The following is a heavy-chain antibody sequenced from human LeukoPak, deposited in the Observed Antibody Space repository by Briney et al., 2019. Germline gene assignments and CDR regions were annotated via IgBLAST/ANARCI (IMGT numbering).Heavy chain of an antibody. V-gene: IGHV3-48*03. CDR3: ARDSLNYGMDV. CDR1: GFTFSSYE. CDR2: ISSSGSPI. Sequence: GGSLRLSCAASGFTFSSYEMNWVRQAPGKALEWVSYISSSGSPIYYADSVKGRFTISRDNAKNSPYLQMNSLRAEDTAVYYCARDSLNYGMDVWGKGTTVTVSS. J-gene: IGHJ6*04.